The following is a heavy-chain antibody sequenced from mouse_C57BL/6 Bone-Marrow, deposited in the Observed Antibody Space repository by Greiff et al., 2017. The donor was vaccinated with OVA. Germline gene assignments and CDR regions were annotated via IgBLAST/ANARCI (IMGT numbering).Heavy chain of an antibody. CDR3: ARSGTREWFAY. V-gene: IGHV1-80*01. J-gene: IGHJ3*01. D-gene: IGHD4-1*01. CDR1: GYAFSSYW. Sequence: VKLMESGAELVKPGASVRISCKASGYAFSSYWMNWVKQRPGKGLEWIGQIYPGDGDTNYNGKFKGKATLTADKSSSTAYMQLSSLTSEDSAVYFCARSGTREWFAYWGQGTLVTVSA. CDR2: IYPGDGDT.